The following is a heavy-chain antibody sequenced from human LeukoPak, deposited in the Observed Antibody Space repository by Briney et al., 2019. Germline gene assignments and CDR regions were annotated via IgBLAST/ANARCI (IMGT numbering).Heavy chain of an antibody. D-gene: IGHD3-22*01. V-gene: IGHV3-21*01. Sequence: PGGSLRLSCAASGFTFSSYSMNWVRQAPGKGLEWVSSICSSSSYIYYADSVKGRSTISRDNAKNSLYLQMNSLRAEDTAVYYCASFSSGYYYFNYWGQGTLVTVSS. CDR2: ICSSSSYI. CDR3: ASFSSGYYYFNY. J-gene: IGHJ4*02. CDR1: GFTFSSYS.